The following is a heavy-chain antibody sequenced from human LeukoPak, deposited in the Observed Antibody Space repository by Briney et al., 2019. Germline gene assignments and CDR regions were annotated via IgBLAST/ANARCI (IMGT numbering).Heavy chain of an antibody. Sequence: SVKVSCKASGGTFSSYAISWVRQAPGQGLEWMGRIIPILGIANYAQKFQGRVTITADKSTSTAYMELSSLRSEDTAVYYCARFSGSHEIDAFDIWGQGTMVTVSS. CDR3: ARFSGSHEIDAFDI. CDR2: IIPILGIA. V-gene: IGHV1-69*04. D-gene: IGHD1-26*01. J-gene: IGHJ3*02. CDR1: GGTFSSYA.